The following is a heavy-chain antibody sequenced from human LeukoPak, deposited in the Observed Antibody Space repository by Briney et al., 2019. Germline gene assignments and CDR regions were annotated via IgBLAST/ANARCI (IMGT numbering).Heavy chain of an antibody. CDR1: GGSVSSYY. CDR3: ARTMATYYYYGMDV. Sequence: SETLSLTCTVSGGSVSSYYWTWIRQPAGKGLEWIGRIYTSGNTRYNPSLKSRVTMSVDTSKNQFSLKLSSVTAADTAVYYCARTMATYYYYGMDVWGQGTTVTVSS. J-gene: IGHJ6*02. V-gene: IGHV4-4*07. CDR2: IYTSGNT. D-gene: IGHD3-10*01.